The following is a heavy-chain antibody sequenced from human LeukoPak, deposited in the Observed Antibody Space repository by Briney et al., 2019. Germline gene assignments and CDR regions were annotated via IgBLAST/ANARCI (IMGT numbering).Heavy chain of an antibody. Sequence: PGGSLRLSCAASGFTFSSYAMHWVRQAPGKGLEWVAVISYDGSNKYYADSVKGRFTISRDNSKNTLYLQMNSLRAEDTAVYYCAKDFLSGYDFFDYWGQGTLVTVSS. V-gene: IGHV3-30-3*01. D-gene: IGHD5-12*01. CDR1: GFTFSSYA. CDR2: ISYDGSNK. J-gene: IGHJ4*02. CDR3: AKDFLSGYDFFDY.